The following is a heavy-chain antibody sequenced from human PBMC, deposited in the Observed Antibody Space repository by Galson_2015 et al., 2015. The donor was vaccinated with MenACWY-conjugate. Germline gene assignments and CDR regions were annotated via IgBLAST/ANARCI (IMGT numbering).Heavy chain of an antibody. V-gene: IGHV1-69*06. J-gene: IGHJ4*02. CDR1: GGTFSSYA. CDR2: VIPIFGTA. CDR3: AGRLRWTPHYFDY. D-gene: IGHD4-23*01. Sequence: SCKASGGTFSSYAISWVRQAPGQGLEWMGGVIPIFGTANYAQKFEGRVTITADKSTSTVYTELTSLRSEDTAVYYCAGRLRWTPHYFDYWGQGTLVTVSS.